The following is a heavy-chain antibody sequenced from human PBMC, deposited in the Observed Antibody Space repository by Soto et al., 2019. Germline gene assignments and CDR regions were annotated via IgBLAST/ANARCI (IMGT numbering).Heavy chain of an antibody. CDR3: VEGSNDF. CDR1: GFMFSNAW. D-gene: IGHD3-10*01. CDR2: IKSTKDGGAR. Sequence: EVQVVESGGELVEPGGSLRLSCVTSGFMFSNAWMSWVRQAQGKGLEWVARIKSTKDGGARDYAAPVNGRFSISRYDSKSTVYLQMNSPRVEDTAMYYCVEGSNDFWSEGTLVTVSS. V-gene: IGHV3-15*01. J-gene: IGHJ4*02.